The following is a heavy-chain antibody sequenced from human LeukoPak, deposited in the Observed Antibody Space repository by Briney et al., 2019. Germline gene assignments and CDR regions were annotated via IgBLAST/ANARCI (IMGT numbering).Heavy chain of an antibody. CDR2: IFHGGTT. V-gene: IGHV4-59*04. J-gene: IGHJ6*03. Sequence: SETLSLTCTVSGGSIGTYYWSWIRQPPGKGLEWIGSIFHGGTTYYNPSLKSRVTLPLDTSNNQFSLTLTSVTAADTAVYYCARERDFYYYMDVWDTGTTVIVSS. CDR3: ARERDFYYYMDV. CDR1: GGSIGTYY. D-gene: IGHD5-24*01.